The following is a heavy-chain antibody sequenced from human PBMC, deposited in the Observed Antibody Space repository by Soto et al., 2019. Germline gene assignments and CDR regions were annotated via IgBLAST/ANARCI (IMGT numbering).Heavy chain of an antibody. CDR1: GGSVSSSSYY. CDR2: IYYNGRT. V-gene: IGHV4-39*01. Sequence: SETLSLTCTVSGGSVSSSSYYWDWIRQPPGKGLEWIGHIYYNGRTYYNPSLRSRVTISVDTSKNQFSLILSSVTAADSAVYYCARRPKTGSFHYYGVDVWGRGTTVTVSS. CDR3: ARRPKTGSFHYYGVDV. D-gene: IGHD3-10*01. J-gene: IGHJ6*02.